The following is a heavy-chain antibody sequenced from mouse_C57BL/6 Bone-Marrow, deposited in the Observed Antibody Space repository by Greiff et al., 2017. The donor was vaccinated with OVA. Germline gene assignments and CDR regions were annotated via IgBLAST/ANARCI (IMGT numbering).Heavy chain of an antibody. CDR1: GYTFTSYW. CDR3: ARDCDYDPSFAY. CDR2: IDPSDSYT. V-gene: IGHV1-59*01. Sequence: QVQLQQPGAELVRPGTSVKLSCKASGYTFTSYWMHWVKQRPGQGLEWIGVIDPSDSYTNYNQKFKGKATLTVDTSSSTAYMQLSSLTTEDYAVYNCARDCDYDPSFAYWGQGTLVTVSA. D-gene: IGHD2-4*01. J-gene: IGHJ3*01.